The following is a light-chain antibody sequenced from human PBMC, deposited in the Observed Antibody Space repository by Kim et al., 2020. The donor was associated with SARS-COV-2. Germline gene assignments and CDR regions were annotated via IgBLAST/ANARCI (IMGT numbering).Light chain of an antibody. J-gene: IGKJ2*01. CDR1: QAISSI. CDR3: QHHTTPRYT. CDR2: DAS. V-gene: IGKV1-17*03. Sequence: EAVVTSPGRRVQAISSILAGFNQKPGKVPKCLIFDASPLQNGVQFRLSGSGSGTDFPLPITSRQPEDFALYYCQHHTTPRYTFGQGTKLEI.